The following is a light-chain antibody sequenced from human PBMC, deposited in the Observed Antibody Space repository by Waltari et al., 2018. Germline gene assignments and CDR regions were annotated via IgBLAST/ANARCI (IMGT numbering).Light chain of an antibody. CDR1: SSNIGTSY. J-gene: IGLJ2*01. Sequence: QSILTQPPSASGTPGQRVTIPCSGSSSNIGTSYVYWYQQLPGTAPKLLIYSNDQRRTGVPDRFSGSKSGTSASLAISGLRSEDEADYYCATWDDSLSGVVFGGGTKLTVV. V-gene: IGLV1-47*02. CDR2: SND. CDR3: ATWDDSLSGVV.